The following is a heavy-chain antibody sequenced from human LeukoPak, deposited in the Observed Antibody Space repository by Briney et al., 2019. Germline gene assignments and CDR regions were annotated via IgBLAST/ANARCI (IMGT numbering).Heavy chain of an antibody. Sequence: GGSLRISCVASGFTFSPYDMHWVRQAPGKGLEWVAYISYDGGNKFYADSVNGRFTISRDNSKKTLYLQMDSLGAEDTAVYYCARVTVGATADYFDSWGQGTLVTVSS. V-gene: IGHV3-30*04. CDR3: ARVTVGATADYFDS. J-gene: IGHJ4*02. CDR2: ISYDGGNK. CDR1: GFTFSPYD. D-gene: IGHD1-26*01.